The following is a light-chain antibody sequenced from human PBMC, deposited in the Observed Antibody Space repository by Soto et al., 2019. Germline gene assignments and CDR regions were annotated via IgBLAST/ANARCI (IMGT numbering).Light chain of an antibody. CDR2: GAS. V-gene: IGKV3-15*01. Sequence: EIVMTQSPVTLSVSPGERVTLSCRASQSVRTNLAWYQQKPGQAPRLLIYGASARATGIPARISGNGSGTDFSLTISSLQSKDFAVYYCQQYNKWPLNFGGGTKVDIK. CDR3: QQYNKWPLN. J-gene: IGKJ4*01. CDR1: QSVRTN.